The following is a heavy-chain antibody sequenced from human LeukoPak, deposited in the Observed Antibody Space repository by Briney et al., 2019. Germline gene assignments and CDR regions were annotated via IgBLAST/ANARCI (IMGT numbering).Heavy chain of an antibody. V-gene: IGHV4-39*01. Sequence: SQTLSLTCTVSGGSISSSSYYWGWIRQPPGKGLEWIGSIYYSGSTYYNPSLKSRVTISVDTSKNQFSLKLSSVTAADTAVYYCASTRQNSYFDYWGQGTLVTVSS. J-gene: IGHJ4*02. D-gene: IGHD1-7*01. CDR2: IYYSGST. CDR3: ASTRQNSYFDY. CDR1: GGSISSSSYY.